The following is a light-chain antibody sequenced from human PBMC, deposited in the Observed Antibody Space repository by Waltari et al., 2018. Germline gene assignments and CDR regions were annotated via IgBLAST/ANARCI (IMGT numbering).Light chain of an antibody. V-gene: IGLV1-47*01. CDR3: AAWDDSLSGVL. J-gene: IGLJ2*01. CDR2: RNN. Sequence: ISCSGSSSNIGSNYVSWYQQLPGPAPKLPIYRNNQRPSGVPDRFSGSKSGTSASLAISGLRSEDEADYYCAAWDDSLSGVLFGGGTKLTV. CDR1: SSNIGSNY.